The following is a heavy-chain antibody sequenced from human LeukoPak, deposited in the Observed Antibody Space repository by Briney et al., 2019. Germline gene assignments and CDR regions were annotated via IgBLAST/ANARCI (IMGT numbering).Heavy chain of an antibody. J-gene: IGHJ5*02. Sequence: PSETLSLTCTVSGGSISSYYWSWIRQPAGKGLEWIGRIYTSGSTNYNPSLKSRVTMSVDTSQNQFSLKLSSVTAADTAVYYCARESGWLRWSWFDPWGQGTLVTVSS. V-gene: IGHV4-4*07. CDR2: IYTSGST. CDR1: GGSISSYY. D-gene: IGHD5-12*01. CDR3: ARESGWLRWSWFDP.